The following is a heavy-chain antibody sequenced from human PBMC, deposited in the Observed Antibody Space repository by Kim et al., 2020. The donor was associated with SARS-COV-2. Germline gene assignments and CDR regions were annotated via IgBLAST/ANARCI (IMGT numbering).Heavy chain of an antibody. J-gene: IGHJ4*02. CDR3: TSIFEY. CDR2: VGGDGGSR. Sequence: GGSLRLSCTASGFTFTNYWIHWVRQIPGKGPVWISSVGGDGGSRYYAGSVKGRVTTSRDNAKSMVYLQMNSLRVDDTAIYYCTSIFEYWGQGALVTVSS. V-gene: IGHV3-74*01. D-gene: IGHD3-3*02. CDR1: GFTFTNYW.